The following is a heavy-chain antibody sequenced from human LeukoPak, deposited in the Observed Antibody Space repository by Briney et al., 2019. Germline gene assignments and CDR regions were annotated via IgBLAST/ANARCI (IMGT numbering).Heavy chain of an antibody. CDR3: TTGPYGYGSGTYYH. D-gene: IGHD3-10*01. CDR2: IKSKTDGGTT. J-gene: IGHJ4*02. CDR1: GFTFSNAW. Sequence: GGSLRLSCAASGFTFSNAWMSWVRQAPGKGLEWVGRIKSKTDGGTTDYAAPVKGRFTISRDDSKNTPYVQMNSLKTEDTAVYYCTTGPYGYGSGTYYHWGQGTLVTVSS. V-gene: IGHV3-15*01.